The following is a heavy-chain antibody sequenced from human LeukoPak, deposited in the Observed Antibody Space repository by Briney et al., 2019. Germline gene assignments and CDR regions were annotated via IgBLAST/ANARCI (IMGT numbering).Heavy chain of an antibody. CDR3: ARDSTVTMSSMYGMDV. J-gene: IGHJ6*02. Sequence: GGPLSLSCAALGLLLSSFTLPWVRKGPGKGLGGVASISYDGRNKYYADSVKGRFTISRDNSKNTLYLQTDSLRPENTGVYFCARDSTVTMSSMYGMDVWGQGTTVTVSS. V-gene: IGHV3-30*04. CDR1: GLLLSSFT. CDR2: ISYDGRNK. D-gene: IGHD4-17*01.